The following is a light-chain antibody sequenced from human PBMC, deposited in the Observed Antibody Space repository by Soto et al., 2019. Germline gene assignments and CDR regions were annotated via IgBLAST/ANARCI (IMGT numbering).Light chain of an antibody. CDR1: QTIYSN. Sequence: IVMTQSPATLSVSPGERATLSCMAGQTIYSNVAWYQQRPGQAPRLLIYAASTRATGIPARFSGSGSGTEFTLTISSLQPDDFATYYCQQYNSYSGTFGQGTKV. J-gene: IGKJ1*01. CDR2: AAS. CDR3: QQYNSYSGT. V-gene: IGKV3-15*01.